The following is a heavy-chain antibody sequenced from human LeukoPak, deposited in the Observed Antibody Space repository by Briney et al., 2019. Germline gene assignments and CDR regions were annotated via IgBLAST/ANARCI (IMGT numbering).Heavy chain of an antibody. CDR3: ARAGTGLDY. CDR1: GFTFSSYG. Sequence: GGSLRLSCAASGFTFSSYGMSWVRQAPGKGLEWVAIIKLDGSVKYYVDSVKGRFSISRDNAKNSVYLQMNNLRAEDTAVYYCARAGTGLDYWGQGTLVTVSS. J-gene: IGHJ4*02. V-gene: IGHV3-7*01. D-gene: IGHD2-8*02. CDR2: IKLDGSVK.